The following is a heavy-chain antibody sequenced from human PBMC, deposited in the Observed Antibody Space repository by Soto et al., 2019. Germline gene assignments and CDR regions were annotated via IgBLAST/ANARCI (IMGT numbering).Heavy chain of an antibody. V-gene: IGHV3-33*01. CDR1: GFTFSSYG. J-gene: IGHJ4*02. Sequence: GGSLRLSCAASGFTFSSYGMHWGRQAPGKGLEWVAVIWYDGSNKYYADSVKGRFTISRDNSKNTLYLQMNSLRAEETAVYYCARGAYCSSTSCYGVDYWGQGT. D-gene: IGHD2-2*01. CDR2: IWYDGSNK. CDR3: ARGAYCSSTSCYGVDY.